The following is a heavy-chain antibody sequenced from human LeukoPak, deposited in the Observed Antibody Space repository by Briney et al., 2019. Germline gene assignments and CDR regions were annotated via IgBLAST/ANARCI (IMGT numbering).Heavy chain of an antibody. V-gene: IGHV4-59*01. Sequence: SETLSLTCTVSGGSISSYYWSWIRQPPGKGLEWIGYIYYSGSTNYNPSLKSRVTISVDTSKNQFSLKLSSVTAADTAVYYCARGTIPLIAAAPYYYYGMDVWGQGTTVTVSS. CDR1: GGSISSYY. J-gene: IGHJ6*02. CDR2: IYYSGST. CDR3: ARGTIPLIAAAPYYYYGMDV. D-gene: IGHD6-13*01.